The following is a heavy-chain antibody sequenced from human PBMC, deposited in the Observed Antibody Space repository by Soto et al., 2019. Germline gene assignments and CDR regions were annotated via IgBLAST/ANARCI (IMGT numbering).Heavy chain of an antibody. D-gene: IGHD3-22*01. CDR3: ARHDPSSGYYPWRYYYYYYGMDV. CDR2: IYPGDSDT. CDR1: GYSFTSYW. Sequence: GESLKISCKGSGYSFTSYWIGWVRLMPGKGLEWMGIIYPGDSDTRYSPSFQGQVTISADKSISTAYLQWSSLKASDTAMYYCARHDPSSGYYPWRYYYYYYGMDVWGQGTTVTVSS. J-gene: IGHJ6*02. V-gene: IGHV5-51*01.